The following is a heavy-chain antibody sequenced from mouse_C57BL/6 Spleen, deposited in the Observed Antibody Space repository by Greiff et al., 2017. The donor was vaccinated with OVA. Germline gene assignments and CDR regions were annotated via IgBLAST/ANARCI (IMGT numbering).Heavy chain of an antibody. CDR3: AREVFTTVETYFDY. D-gene: IGHD1-1*01. Sequence: VQLQQSGPELVKPGASVKISCKASGYTFTDYYMNWVKQSHGKSLEWIGDINPNNGGTSYNQKFKGKATLTVDKSSSTAYMEPRSLTSEDSAVYHCAREVFTTVETYFDYWGQGTTLTVSS. CDR2: INPNNGGT. J-gene: IGHJ2*01. V-gene: IGHV1-26*01. CDR1: GYTFTDYY.